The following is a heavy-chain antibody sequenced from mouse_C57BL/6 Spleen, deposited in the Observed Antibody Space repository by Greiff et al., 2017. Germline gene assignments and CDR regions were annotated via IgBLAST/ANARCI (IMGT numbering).Heavy chain of an antibody. Sequence: QVQLQQPGAELVMPGASVKLSCKASGYTFTSYWMHWVKQRPGQGLAWIGEIDPSDSYTNYNQKFKGKSTLTVDKSSSTAYMQLSSLTSADSAVYYCARDYYYGSSYGYFDVWGTGTTVTVSS. CDR3: ARDYYYGSSYGYFDV. J-gene: IGHJ1*03. CDR2: IDPSDSYT. D-gene: IGHD1-1*01. V-gene: IGHV1-69*01. CDR1: GYTFTSYW.